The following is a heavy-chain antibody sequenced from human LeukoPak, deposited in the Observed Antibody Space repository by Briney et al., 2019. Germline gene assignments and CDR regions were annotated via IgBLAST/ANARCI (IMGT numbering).Heavy chain of an antibody. CDR2: ISYDGNNK. Sequence: PGGSLRLSCAASGFSFSVCAMHWVRQAPGKGLEWVATISYDGNNKHYTDSVEGRFTISRDISKNTLYLQMNTLRVEDTAMYYCVRGVTIYDSSGYFDYWGQGTLVTVSS. J-gene: IGHJ4*02. CDR1: GFSFSVCA. CDR3: VRGVTIYDSSGYFDY. D-gene: IGHD3-22*01. V-gene: IGHV3-30-3*01.